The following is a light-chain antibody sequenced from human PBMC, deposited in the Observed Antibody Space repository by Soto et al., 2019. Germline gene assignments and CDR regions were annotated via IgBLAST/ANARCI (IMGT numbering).Light chain of an antibody. V-gene: IGKV3-11*01. J-gene: IGKJ1*01. CDR1: QSVSTY. CDR3: QQRNIWT. CDR2: DAS. Sequence: IELTQSRTTLTLSPGERATLSCRASQSVSTYLAWYQQKPGQAPRLLIYDASNRATGIPARFSGSGSGTDFTLTISSLEPEDFAVYYCQQRNIWTFGQVSIVDIK.